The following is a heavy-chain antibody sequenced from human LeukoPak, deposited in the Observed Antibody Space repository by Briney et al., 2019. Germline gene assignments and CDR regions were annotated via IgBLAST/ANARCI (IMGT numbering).Heavy chain of an antibody. CDR2: IIPIFGTA. V-gene: IGHV1-69*06. Sequence: ASVKVSCKASGGTFSSYAISWVRQAPGQGLEWMGGIIPIFGTANYAQKFQGRVTITADKSTSTAYMELSSLRSEDTAVYYCARAPGVGASYYFDYWGQGTLVTVSS. CDR1: GGTFSSYA. D-gene: IGHD1-26*01. J-gene: IGHJ4*02. CDR3: ARAPGVGASYYFDY.